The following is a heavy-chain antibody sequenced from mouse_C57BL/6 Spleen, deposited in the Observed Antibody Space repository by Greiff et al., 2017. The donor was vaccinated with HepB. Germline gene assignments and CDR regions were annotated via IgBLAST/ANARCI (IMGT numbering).Heavy chain of an antibody. D-gene: IGHD3-3*01. CDR3: ARDRVFDY. CDR2: ISDGGSYT. CDR1: GFTFSSYA. Sequence: EVKLMESGGGLVKPGGSLKLSCAASGFTFSSYAMSWVRQTPEKRLEWVATISDGGSYTYYPDNVKGRLTISKDNAKNNLYLQMSHLKSEDTAMYYCARDRVFDYWGQGTTLTVSS. V-gene: IGHV5-4*01. J-gene: IGHJ2*01.